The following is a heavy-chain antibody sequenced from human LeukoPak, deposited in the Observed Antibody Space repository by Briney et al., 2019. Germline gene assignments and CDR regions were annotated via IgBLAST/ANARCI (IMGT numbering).Heavy chain of an antibody. V-gene: IGHV3-23*01. CDR2: ITGSGATT. D-gene: IGHD1-26*01. CDR1: GFTFSPFG. CDR3: AKVVSGFHFDC. J-gene: IGHJ4*02. Sequence: GGSLRLSFPPSGFTFSPFGMAWVPGAPGKGPEWVSGITGSGATTYYADSVKGRFTISRDNSQNTLYLQMNTLRAEDTAVYYCAKVVSGFHFDCWGQGTLVTVSS.